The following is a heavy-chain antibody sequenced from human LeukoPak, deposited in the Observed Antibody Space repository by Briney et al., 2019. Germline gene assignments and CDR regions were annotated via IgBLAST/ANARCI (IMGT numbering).Heavy chain of an antibody. CDR1: GFTFSSFS. D-gene: IGHD6-13*01. V-gene: IGHV3-48*04. Sequence: GGSLRLSCAASGFTFSSFSMNWVRQAPGKGLEWVSYISFSSSTIYYADSVKGRFTVSRDNAKNSLYLQMNSLRAEDTAVYYCARRCTVYSSSWCQIDYWGQGTLVTVSS. J-gene: IGHJ4*02. CDR3: ARRCTVYSSSWCQIDY. CDR2: ISFSSSTI.